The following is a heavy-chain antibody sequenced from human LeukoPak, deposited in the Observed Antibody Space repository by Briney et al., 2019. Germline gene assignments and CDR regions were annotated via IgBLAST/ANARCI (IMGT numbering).Heavy chain of an antibody. V-gene: IGHV3-74*01. CDR1: GFTFSAYW. D-gene: IGHD5-18*01. CDR3: ARGYRNFDF. J-gene: IGHJ4*02. CDR2: INSDGSST. Sequence: GGSLRLSCAASGFTFSAYWMHWVRQVPGMGLVWVSRINSDGSSTTYADSVEGRFTISKDIAKNTLYLQMNSLRVEDTAVYYCARGYRNFDFWGQGTLVTVSS.